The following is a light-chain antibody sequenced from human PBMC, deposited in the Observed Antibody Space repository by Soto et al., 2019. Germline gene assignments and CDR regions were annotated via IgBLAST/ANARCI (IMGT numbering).Light chain of an antibody. Sequence: DIQMTQSPSSLSASVGDRVTITCRASQTISNDLYWYQQKPGKAPKLLIYAASSLRGGVPSRFSGSGSGTDFTLTISSLQPEDFATYYCQQSYSTPPYTFGQGTRLEIK. V-gene: IGKV1-39*01. CDR3: QQSYSTPPYT. CDR2: AAS. J-gene: IGKJ2*01. CDR1: QTISND.